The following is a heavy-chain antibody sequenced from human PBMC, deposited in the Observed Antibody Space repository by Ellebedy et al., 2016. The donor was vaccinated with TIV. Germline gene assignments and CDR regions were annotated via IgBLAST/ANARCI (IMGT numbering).Heavy chain of an antibody. V-gene: IGHV5-51*01. J-gene: IGHJ4*02. D-gene: IGHD1-1*01. Sequence: GESLKISCKDSGHSFTNFWIGWVRQMPGKGLEWMGIIFPGASSTSYSPSFQGQVPIAADKSIGTAYLQWSSLKASDTAMFYCARPSDWNDGYFHYWGQGTLVTVSS. CDR1: GHSFTNFW. CDR2: IFPGASST. CDR3: ARPSDWNDGYFHY.